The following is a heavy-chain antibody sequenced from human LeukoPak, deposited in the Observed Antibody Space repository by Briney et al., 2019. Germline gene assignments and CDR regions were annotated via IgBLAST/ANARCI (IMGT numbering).Heavy chain of an antibody. CDR2: IYYSGST. D-gene: IGHD1-26*01. CDR3: ASLSGSYSRGYFDY. V-gene: IGHV4-39*01. J-gene: IGHJ4*02. CDR1: GGSISRSIYY. Sequence: SETLSLTCTVSGGSISRSIYYWGWIRQPPGKGLEWIGSIYYSGSTYYNPSLKSRVTISVDTSKNQFSFKLNSVTAADAAVYYCASLSGSYSRGYFDYWGQGTLVPVSS.